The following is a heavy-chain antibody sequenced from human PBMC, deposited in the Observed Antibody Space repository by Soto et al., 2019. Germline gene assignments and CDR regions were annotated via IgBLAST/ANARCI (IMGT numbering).Heavy chain of an antibody. CDR2: IEGDGSEK. V-gene: IGHV3-7*05. CDR1: EFTFSTYW. CDR3: VRGLYTGSPHFLY. J-gene: IGHJ4*02. D-gene: IGHD1-1*01. Sequence: GSLRLSCAASEFTFSTYWMTWVRQAPGKGLEWVANIEGDGSEKNYVDSVKGRFTVSRDNAKRSLYLQMNSLRVEDTAVYYCVRGLYTGSPHFLYWGQGTLVTVSS.